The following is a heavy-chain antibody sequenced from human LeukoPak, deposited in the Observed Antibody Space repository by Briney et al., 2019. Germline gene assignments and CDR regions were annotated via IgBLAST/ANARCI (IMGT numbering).Heavy chain of an antibody. V-gene: IGHV5-51*01. CDR1: GYSFTSYW. D-gene: IGHD3-10*01. Sequence: GESLKISCRGFGYSFTSYWIGWVRQMPGKGLEWMGIIYPGDSDTRYSPSFQGQVTISAHKSTSTAYLQWSSLKASDTAMYYCARQGPSGHDAFDIWGQGTMVTVSS. CDR2: IYPGDSDT. CDR3: ARQGPSGHDAFDI. J-gene: IGHJ3*02.